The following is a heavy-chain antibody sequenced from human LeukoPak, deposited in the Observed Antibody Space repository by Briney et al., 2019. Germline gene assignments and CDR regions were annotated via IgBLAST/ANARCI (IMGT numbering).Heavy chain of an antibody. Sequence: PGGSLRLSCAASGFTFGNYGMSWVRQAPGKGLEWVSGINWNGGSTVYADSVEGRFTISRDNAKNSQYLQMNSLRVEDTALYYRARAQTYGDSRLLLDYWGQGTLVTVSS. J-gene: IGHJ4*02. CDR2: INWNGGST. CDR1: GFTFGNYG. V-gene: IGHV3-20*04. CDR3: ARAQTYGDSRLLLDY. D-gene: IGHD2-21*02.